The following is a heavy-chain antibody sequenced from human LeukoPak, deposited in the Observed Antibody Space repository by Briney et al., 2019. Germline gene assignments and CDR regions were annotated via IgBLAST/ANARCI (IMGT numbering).Heavy chain of an antibody. Sequence: SETLSLTCAVSGYSISSGYYWGWVRQAPGKRLEWIGSIYHGGNTIYNPSLKSRVTMSVDTSKNQFSLSLSSVTAADTAVYHCAFHVERTMAANNYFDPWGQGILVTVSS. V-gene: IGHV4-38-2*01. CDR1: GYSISSGYY. CDR2: IYHGGNT. D-gene: IGHD5-18*01. CDR3: AFHVERTMAANNYFDP. J-gene: IGHJ5*02.